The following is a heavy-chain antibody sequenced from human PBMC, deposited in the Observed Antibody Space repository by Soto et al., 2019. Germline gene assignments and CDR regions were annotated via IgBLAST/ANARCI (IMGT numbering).Heavy chain of an antibody. J-gene: IGHJ6*02. CDR2: ISAYNGNT. D-gene: IGHD6-13*01. CDR3: AREESIAAAAIYYYYYGMDV. CDR1: GYTFTSYG. V-gene: IGHV1-18*04. Sequence: QVQLVQSGAEVKKPGASVKVSCKASGYTFTSYGISWVRQAPGQGLEWMGWISAYNGNTNYAQKLQGRVTMTTDTSTRTAYMELRSLRSDDTAVYYCAREESIAAAAIYYYYYGMDVWGQGTTVTVSS.